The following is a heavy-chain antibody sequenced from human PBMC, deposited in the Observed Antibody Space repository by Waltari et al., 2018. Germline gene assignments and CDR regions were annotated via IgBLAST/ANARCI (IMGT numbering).Heavy chain of an antibody. CDR1: GFTFGNHW. J-gene: IGHJ6*02. Sequence: EVQLVESGGDLVQPGGSLSLSCAAFGFTFGNHWMDWVRQAPGKGLDWVANISPDGREKSYVDSVEGRFTISRDNAKNSLYLQMNSLRADDTAVYYCSRSLDDWGQGSTVTVSS. V-gene: IGHV3-7*01. CDR2: ISPDGREK. CDR3: SRSLDD.